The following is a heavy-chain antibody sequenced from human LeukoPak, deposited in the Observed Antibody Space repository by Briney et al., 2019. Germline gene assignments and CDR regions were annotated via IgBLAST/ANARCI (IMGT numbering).Heavy chain of an antibody. V-gene: IGHV4-59*01. CDR2: IYYSGST. Sequence: PSETLSLTCTVSGGSISSYYWSWIRQPPGKGLEWIGYIYYSGSTNYNPSLKSRVTISVDTSMNQFSLKLSSVTAADTAVYYCARESDYYDSSGYFDYWGQGTLVTVSS. CDR3: ARESDYYDSSGYFDY. J-gene: IGHJ4*02. CDR1: GGSISSYY. D-gene: IGHD3-22*01.